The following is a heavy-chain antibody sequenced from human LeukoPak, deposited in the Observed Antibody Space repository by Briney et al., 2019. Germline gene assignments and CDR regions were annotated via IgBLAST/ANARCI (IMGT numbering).Heavy chain of an antibody. CDR3: ARAPSGFTYGPGDH. D-gene: IGHD5-18*01. V-gene: IGHV1-18*01. CDR1: GGTFSSYA. CDR2: ISTYDGDA. Sequence: ASVKVSCKASGGTFSSYAISWVRQAPGQGLEWMGWISTYDGDANYAQQLQGRVTMTTDTSTITAYMELRSLRSDDTAVYYCARAPSGFTYGPGDHWGQGTLVTVSS. J-gene: IGHJ4*02.